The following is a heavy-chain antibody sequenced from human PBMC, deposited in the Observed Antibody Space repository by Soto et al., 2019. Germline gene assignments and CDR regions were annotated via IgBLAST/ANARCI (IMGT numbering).Heavy chain of an antibody. CDR2: IYYSGST. CDR1: GGSISSSSYY. CDR3: ARLGYYGSGSYSYWYFDL. D-gene: IGHD3-10*01. V-gene: IGHV4-39*01. J-gene: IGHJ2*01. Sequence: QLQLQGSGPGLVKPSETLSLTCTVSGGSISSSSYYWGWIRQPPGKGLEWIGSIYYSGSTYYNPSLKSRVTISVDTSTNQFSLKLSSVPAADTAVYYCARLGYYGSGSYSYWYFDLWGRGTLVTVSS.